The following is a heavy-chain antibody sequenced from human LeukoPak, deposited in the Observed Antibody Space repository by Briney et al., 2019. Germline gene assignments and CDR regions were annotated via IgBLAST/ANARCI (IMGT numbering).Heavy chain of an antibody. J-gene: IGHJ4*02. CDR3: AREGNGYYDILTGSGAPPNAIDY. CDR1: GFTFSSYS. CDR2: ISSSSSYI. V-gene: IGHV3-21*01. Sequence: PGGSLRLSCAASGFTFSSYSMNWVRQAPGKGLEWVSSISSSSSYIYYADSVKGRFTISRDNAKNSLYLQMDSLRAEDTAVYYCAREGNGYYDILTGSGAPPNAIDYWGQGTLVTVSS. D-gene: IGHD3-9*01.